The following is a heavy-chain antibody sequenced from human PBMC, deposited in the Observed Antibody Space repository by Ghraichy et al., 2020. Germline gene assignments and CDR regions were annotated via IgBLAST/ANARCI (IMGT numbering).Heavy chain of an antibody. V-gene: IGHV3-30*18. Sequence: SPRLSCAASGFTFSSYGMHWVRQAPGKGLEWVAVISYDGSNKYYADSVKGRFTISRDNSKNTLYLQMNSLRAEDTAVYYCAKDALGRENYDFWSGYINFDYGGQGTLVTVSS. CDR3: AKDALGRENYDFWSGYINFDY. CDR2: ISYDGSNK. CDR1: GFTFSSYG. D-gene: IGHD3-3*01. J-gene: IGHJ4*02.